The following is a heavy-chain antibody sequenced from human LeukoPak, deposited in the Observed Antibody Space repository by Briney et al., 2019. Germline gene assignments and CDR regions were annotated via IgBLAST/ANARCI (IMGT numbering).Heavy chain of an antibody. CDR3: ARRPSGYSYGYGYYGMDV. CDR2: INPNSGGT. Sequence: ASVKVSCKASGYTFTGYYMHWVRQAPGQGLEWLGWINPNSGGTNYAQKFQGRVTMTRDTSISTAYMELSRLRSDDTAVYYCARRPSGYSYGYGYYGMDVWGQGTTVTVSS. CDR1: GYTFTGYY. D-gene: IGHD5-18*01. V-gene: IGHV1-2*02. J-gene: IGHJ6*02.